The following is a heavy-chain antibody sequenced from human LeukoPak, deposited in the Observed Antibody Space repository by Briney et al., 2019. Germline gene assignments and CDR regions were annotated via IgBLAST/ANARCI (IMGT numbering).Heavy chain of an antibody. Sequence: PGGSLRLSCAASGFTFSSHEMNWVRQAPGKGLEWVSYISSGGSTISYADSVKGRFTISRDNAKNSLNLQMNSLRAEDTAVYYCARRFHARVFDIWGQGTMVTVS. CDR2: ISSGGSTI. CDR3: ARRFHARVFDI. CDR1: GFTFSSHE. V-gene: IGHV3-48*03. D-gene: IGHD3-16*01. J-gene: IGHJ3*02.